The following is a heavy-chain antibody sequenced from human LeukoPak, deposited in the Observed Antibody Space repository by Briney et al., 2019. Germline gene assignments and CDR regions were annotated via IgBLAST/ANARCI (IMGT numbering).Heavy chain of an antibody. CDR2: ISGSGGST. V-gene: IGHV3-23*01. J-gene: IGHJ4*02. D-gene: IGHD6-19*01. CDR3: FSSGPEKYYFDY. CDR1: GFTFSSYA. Sequence: GRSLRLSCAASGFTFSSYAMHWVRQAPGKGLEWVSAISGSGGSTYYADSVKGRFTISRDNSKNKLYLQMNSLRAEDTAVYYCFSSGPEKYYFDYWGQGTLVTVSS.